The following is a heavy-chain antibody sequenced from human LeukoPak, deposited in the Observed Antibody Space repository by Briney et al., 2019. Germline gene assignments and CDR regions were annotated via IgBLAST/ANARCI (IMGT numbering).Heavy chain of an antibody. CDR2: ISGSGDNT. V-gene: IGHV3-23*01. J-gene: IGHJ5*02. D-gene: IGHD3-10*01. Sequence: GGSLRLSCAASGFTFSSYAMSWVRQAPGKGLEWVSGISGSGDNTYYADSVKGRFTISRDNSKNTLYLQMNSLRADDTAVYYCAKGPAMVRGTFDPWGQGTLVTVSS. CDR1: GFTFSSYA. CDR3: AKGPAMVRGTFDP.